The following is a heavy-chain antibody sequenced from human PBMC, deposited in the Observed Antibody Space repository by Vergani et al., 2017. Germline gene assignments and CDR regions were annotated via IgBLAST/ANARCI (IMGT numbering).Heavy chain of an antibody. V-gene: IGHV4-38-2*02. CDR1: GYSISSGYY. D-gene: IGHD6-19*01. J-gene: IGHJ1*01. CDR2: IYYTGTT. Sequence: QVQLQESGPGLVKPSETLSLTCTVSGYSISSGYYWGWIRQPPGKGLEWIGTIYYTGTTYYNEAHKSRLTISVDTSKNQFSLNLTSVTAADTAVYYCTRHGRSGWAGYFQHWGQGTLVTASS. CDR3: TRHGRSGWAGYFQH.